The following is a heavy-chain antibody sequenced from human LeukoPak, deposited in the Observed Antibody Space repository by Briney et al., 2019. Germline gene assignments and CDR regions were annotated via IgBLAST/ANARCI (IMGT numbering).Heavy chain of an antibody. D-gene: IGHD2-2*03. CDR1: GGSISSYY. V-gene: IGHV4-59*01. CDR3: ARAYGYCSSTSCLYYHYGMDV. Sequence: SSETLSLTCTVSGGSISSYYWSWIQQPPGKGLKWIGYIYYSGSTNYNPSLKSRVTISVDTSKNQFSLKLSSVTAADTAVYYCARAYGYCSSTSCLYYHYGMDVWGQGTTVTVSS. CDR2: IYYSGST. J-gene: IGHJ6*02.